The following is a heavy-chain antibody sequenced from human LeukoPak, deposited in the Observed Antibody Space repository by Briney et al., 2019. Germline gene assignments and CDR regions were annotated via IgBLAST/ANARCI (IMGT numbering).Heavy chain of an antibody. CDR1: GFTFGDYA. J-gene: IGHJ4*02. V-gene: IGHV3-49*04. D-gene: IGHD1-26*01. CDR2: IRSKAYGGTT. CDR3: TRDSDFES. Sequence: GGSLRLSCTASGFTFGDYAMSWDRQAPGKGLEWVGFIRSKAYGGTTEYAASVKGRFTISRDDSKSIAYLQMNSLKTEDTALYYCTRDSDFESWGQGTLVTVSS.